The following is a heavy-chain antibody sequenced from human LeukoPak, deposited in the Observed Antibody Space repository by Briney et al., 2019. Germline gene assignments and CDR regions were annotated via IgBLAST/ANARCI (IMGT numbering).Heavy chain of an antibody. CDR2: ISYDASTT. CDR1: GFTFNAYG. CDR3: ARDLRGNRDY. V-gene: IGHV3-33*01. Sequence: GGSLSLSCAASGFTFNAYGMHWLRPGPGKGLQGVAVISYDASTTYYAHTFKGRFTISRDNAKNTLYLQMNSLRSEDTAVHFCARDLRGNRDYWGQGTLVTVSS. J-gene: IGHJ4*02. D-gene: IGHD4-23*01.